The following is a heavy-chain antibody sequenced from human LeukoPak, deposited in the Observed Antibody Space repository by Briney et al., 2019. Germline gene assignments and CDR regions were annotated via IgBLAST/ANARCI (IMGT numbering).Heavy chain of an antibody. J-gene: IGHJ4*02. CDR2: MSGSGGST. CDR3: ARDLSKRSYYYDSSGYPTGY. V-gene: IGHV3-23*01. D-gene: IGHD3-22*01. CDR1: GFTFSSDA. Sequence: GGSLRLSCAASGFTFSSDAMSWVRQAPPKGLEWVSAMSGSGGSTYYADSVKGRFNISRDNAKNSLYLQMTSLRAEDTAVYYCARDLSKRSYYYDSSGYPTGYWGQGTLVTVSS.